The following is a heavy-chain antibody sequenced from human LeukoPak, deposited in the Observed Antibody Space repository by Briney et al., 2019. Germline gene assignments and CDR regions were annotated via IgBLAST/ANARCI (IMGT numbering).Heavy chain of an antibody. V-gene: IGHV4-39*01. J-gene: IGHJ4*02. Sequence: SETLSLTCTVSRGSISSSSYYWGWIRQPPGKRLEWIGSFYYIGGTYYNPSLEGRVTISADSSKNQFSLKLTSVTAAGTALYYCARILTTFDSWGQGTLVTVSS. D-gene: IGHD4-11*01. CDR3: ARILTTFDS. CDR1: RGSISSSSYY. CDR2: FYYIGGT.